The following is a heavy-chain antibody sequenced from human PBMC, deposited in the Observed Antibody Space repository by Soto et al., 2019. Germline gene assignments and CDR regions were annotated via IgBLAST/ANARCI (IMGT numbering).Heavy chain of an antibody. CDR3: TSSPMYYDFWSGYYFDY. CDR2: IKSKTDGGTT. CDR1: GFTFSNAW. V-gene: IGHV3-15*01. J-gene: IGHJ4*02. Sequence: PGGSLRLSCAASGFTFSNAWMSWGRQAPGKGLEWVGRIKSKTDGGTTDYAAPVKGRFTISRDDSKNTLYLQMNSLKTEDTAVYYCTSSPMYYDFWSGYYFDYWGQGTLVTVSS. D-gene: IGHD3-3*01.